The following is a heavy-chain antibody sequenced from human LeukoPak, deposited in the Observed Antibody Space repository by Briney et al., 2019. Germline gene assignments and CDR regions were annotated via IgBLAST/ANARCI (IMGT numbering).Heavy chain of an antibody. Sequence: SETLSLTCTVSGGSISSSSYYWGWIRQPPGKGLEWIGSIYYSGSTYYNPSLKSRVTISVDTSKNQFSLKLSSVTAADTAVYYCAGQPFIAATFDYWGQGTLVTVSS. J-gene: IGHJ4*02. V-gene: IGHV4-39*01. D-gene: IGHD6-6*01. CDR2: IYYSGST. CDR3: AGQPFIAATFDY. CDR1: GGSISSSSYY.